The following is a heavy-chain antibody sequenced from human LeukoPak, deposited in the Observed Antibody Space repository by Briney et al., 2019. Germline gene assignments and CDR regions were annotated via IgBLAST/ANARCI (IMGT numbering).Heavy chain of an antibody. CDR1: GYTFTSYG. D-gene: IGHD2-2*01. CDR2: ISAYNGNT. CDR3: ARAQLGVTYDAFDI. J-gene: IGHJ3*02. Sequence: PPASVKVSCKASGYTFTSYGISWVRQAPGQGLEWMGWISAYNGNTNYAQKFQGRVTMTRDTSISTAYMELSRLRSDDTAVYYCARAQLGVTYDAFDIWGQGTMVTVSS. V-gene: IGHV1-18*01.